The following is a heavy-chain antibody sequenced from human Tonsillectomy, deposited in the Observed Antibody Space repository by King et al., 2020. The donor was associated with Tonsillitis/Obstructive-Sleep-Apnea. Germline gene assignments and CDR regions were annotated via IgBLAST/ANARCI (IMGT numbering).Heavy chain of an antibody. CDR1: GFTFISCS. J-gene: IGHJ4*02. D-gene: IGHD1-26*01. V-gene: IGHV3-23*04. CDR2: ISVSGGKT. CDR3: VKGGWGSVSDY. Sequence: VQLVESGGGLVQPGGSLRLSCAASGFTFISCSMSWVRQPPGKGLEWVSTISVSGGKTYYADSVKGRFSISRDISENTLYLQMNSLRAEDTAVYYCVKGGWGSVSDYWGQGTLVTVSS.